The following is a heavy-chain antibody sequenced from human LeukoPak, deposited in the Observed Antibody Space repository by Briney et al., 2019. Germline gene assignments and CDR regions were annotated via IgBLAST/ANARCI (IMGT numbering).Heavy chain of an antibody. CDR1: GFTFSSYG. D-gene: IGHD3-10*01. V-gene: IGHV3-30*02. CDR3: AKDREHTMRSGRAADY. Sequence: PGGSLRLSCAASGFTFSSYGMHWVRQAPGKGLEWVAFIRYDGSNKYYADSVKGRFTISRDNSKNTLYLQMNSLRAEDTAVYYCAKDREHTMRSGRAADYWGQGTLVTVSS. CDR2: IRYDGSNK. J-gene: IGHJ4*02.